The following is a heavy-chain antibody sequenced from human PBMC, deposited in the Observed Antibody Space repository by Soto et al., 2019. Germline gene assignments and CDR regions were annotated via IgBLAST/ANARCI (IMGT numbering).Heavy chain of an antibody. D-gene: IGHD2-15*01. V-gene: IGHV1-69*01. J-gene: IGHJ6*02. Sequence: QVQLVQSGAEVKKPGSSVKVSCKASGGTFSSYAISWVRQAPGQGLEWMGGIIPIFGTANYAQKFQGRVTITADETTSTDYMELSSLRSEDTAVYYCARDLVVVAATLGHYYYYGMDVWGQGTTVTVSS. CDR3: ARDLVVVAATLGHYYYYGMDV. CDR2: IIPIFGTA. CDR1: GGTFSSYA.